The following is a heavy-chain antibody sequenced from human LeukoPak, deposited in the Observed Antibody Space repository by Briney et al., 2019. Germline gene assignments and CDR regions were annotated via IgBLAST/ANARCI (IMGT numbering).Heavy chain of an antibody. V-gene: IGHV1-69*05. Sequence: ASVKVSCKASGGTFSSYAIIWVRQAPGQGLEWMGRIIPIFGTANYAQKFQGRVTITTDESTSTAYMELSSLRSEDTDVYYCARSHIGYCSSTSCQAAWFDPWGQGTLVTVSS. CDR2: IIPIFGTA. CDR1: GGTFSSYA. J-gene: IGHJ5*02. D-gene: IGHD2-2*01. CDR3: ARSHIGYCSSTSCQAAWFDP.